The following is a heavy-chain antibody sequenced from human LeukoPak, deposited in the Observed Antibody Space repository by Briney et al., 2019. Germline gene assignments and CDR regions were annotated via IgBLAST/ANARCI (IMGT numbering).Heavy chain of an antibody. J-gene: IGHJ6*02. CDR2: ISDRGDYI. V-gene: IGHV3-21*01. CDR3: VRDKGMVTAMGYSYYYAMDV. Sequence: GGSLRLSCDPSEFTFSTYSMNWVRQAPGKGPEWVSSISDRGDYIHYADSVKGRFTISRDNAKNSLFLQMNSLRAEDTAVYYCVRDKGMVTAMGYSYYYAMDVWGQGTTVTVSS. D-gene: IGHD2-21*02. CDR1: EFTFSTYS.